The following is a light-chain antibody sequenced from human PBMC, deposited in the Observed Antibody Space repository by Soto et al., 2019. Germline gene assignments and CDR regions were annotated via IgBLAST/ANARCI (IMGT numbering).Light chain of an antibody. CDR3: AAWDDSLSGRL. J-gene: IGLJ2*01. V-gene: IGLV1-47*01. CDR1: SSNIGSND. CDR2: RNS. Sequence: QSVLTQPASASGTPGQRVIISCSGSSSNIGSNDVDWYQQLPGPAPRLLIYRNSQRPSGVPDRFSGSKSGTSASLAISGLRSDDEADYYCAAWDDSLSGRLFGGGTKLTVL.